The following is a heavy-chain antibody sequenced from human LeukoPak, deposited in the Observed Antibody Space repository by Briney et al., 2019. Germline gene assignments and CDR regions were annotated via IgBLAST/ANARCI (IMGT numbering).Heavy chain of an antibody. D-gene: IGHD5-18*01. Sequence: GGSLRLSCAASGFTFSSYAMHWVRQAPGKGLEYVSAISSNGGSTYYANSVKGRFTISRDNSKNTLYLQMGSLRAEDMAVYYCARGGGYSYALDYWGQGTLVTVSS. J-gene: IGHJ4*02. CDR2: ISSNGGST. CDR1: GFTFSSYA. V-gene: IGHV3-64*01. CDR3: ARGGGYSYALDY.